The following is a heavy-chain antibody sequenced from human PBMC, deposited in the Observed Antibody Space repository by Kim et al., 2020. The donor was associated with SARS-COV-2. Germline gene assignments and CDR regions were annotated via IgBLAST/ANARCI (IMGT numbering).Heavy chain of an antibody. CDR3: ARDFGYYDILTGYYKYYYYGMDV. CDR2: ISSSSSTI. CDR1: GFTFSSYS. Sequence: GGSLRLSCAASGFTFSSYSMNWVRQAPGKGLEWVSYISSSSSTISSADSVKGRFTISRDNAKNSLYLQMNSLRDEDTAVDYCARDFGYYDILTGYYKYYYYGMDVWGQGTTVTVSS. J-gene: IGHJ6*02. V-gene: IGHV3-48*02. D-gene: IGHD3-9*01.